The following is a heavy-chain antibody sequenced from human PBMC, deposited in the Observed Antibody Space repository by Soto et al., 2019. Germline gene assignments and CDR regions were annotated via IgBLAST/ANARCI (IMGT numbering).Heavy chain of an antibody. V-gene: IGHV4-34*01. D-gene: IGHD2-15*01. CDR3: ARGRVAVVVAATAFRY. CDR2: INHSGST. Sequence: QVQLQQWGAGLLKPSETLSLTCAVYGGSFSGYYWSWIRQPPGKGLEWIGEINHSGSTNYNPSLKSRVTISVDTYKNQFSLKLSSVTAADTAVYYCARGRVAVVVAATAFRYWGQGTLVTVSS. J-gene: IGHJ4*02. CDR1: GGSFSGYY.